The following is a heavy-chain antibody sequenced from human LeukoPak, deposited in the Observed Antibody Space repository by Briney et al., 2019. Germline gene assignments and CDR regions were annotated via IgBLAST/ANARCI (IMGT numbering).Heavy chain of an antibody. D-gene: IGHD6-13*01. Sequence: PGGSLRLSCAASGFTFSSYAMSWVRQAPGKGLEWVSSISGSGGTTHYADSVRGRFTISRDNSKNTLYLQMNSLRAEDTAIYYCATGYIGAAVLDYWGQGTLVTVSS. J-gene: IGHJ4*02. CDR2: ISGSGGTT. CDR1: GFTFSSYA. V-gene: IGHV3-23*01. CDR3: ATGYIGAAVLDY.